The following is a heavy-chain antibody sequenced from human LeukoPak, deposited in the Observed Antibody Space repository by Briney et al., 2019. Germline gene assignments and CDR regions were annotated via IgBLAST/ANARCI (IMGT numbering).Heavy chain of an antibody. D-gene: IGHD6-19*01. CDR3: ARDRSSGWFFDY. CDR2: IIPIFGTA. V-gene: IGHV1-69*06. J-gene: IGHJ4*02. Sequence: VASVKVSCKASGGTFSSYAISWVRQAPGQGLEWMGGIIPIFGTANYAQKFQGRVTITADKSTSTAYMELSSLRSEDTAVYYCARDRSSGWFFDYWGQGTLVTVSS. CDR1: GGTFSSYA.